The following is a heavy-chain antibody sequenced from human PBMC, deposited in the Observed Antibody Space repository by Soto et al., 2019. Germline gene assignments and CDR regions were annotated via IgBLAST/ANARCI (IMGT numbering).Heavy chain of an antibody. CDR3: GRLSSGSYYSCFDY. CDR2: ISAYDGNT. CDR1: GYTFTSYG. Sequence: ASVKVSCKASGYTFTSYGISWVRQAPGQGLEWMGWISAYDGNTNYAEKLQGRVTMTTDTSTRTAYMELRSLRSDDTAVYYCGRLSSGSYYSCFDYWGQGTLVTVSS. V-gene: IGHV1-18*01. J-gene: IGHJ4*02. D-gene: IGHD3-10*01.